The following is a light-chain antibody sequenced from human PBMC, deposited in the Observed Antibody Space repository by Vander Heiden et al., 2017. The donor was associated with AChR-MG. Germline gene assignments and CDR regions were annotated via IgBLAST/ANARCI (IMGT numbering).Light chain of an antibody. CDR2: GAA. Sequence: EIVMTQSPATLSVSPGERVTLSCRASQSFRSNLAWFQQKPGQAPRLLIYGAATRATGIPARISSSGSGTEFTLTIISLQYEDFAVYYCQQYNNWPPDTFGGGTKVEIK. V-gene: IGKV3-15*01. J-gene: IGKJ4*01. CDR1: QSFRSN. CDR3: QQYNNWPPDT.